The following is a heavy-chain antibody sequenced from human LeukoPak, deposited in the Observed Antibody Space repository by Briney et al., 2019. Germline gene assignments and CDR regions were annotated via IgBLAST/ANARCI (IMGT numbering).Heavy chain of an antibody. Sequence: KPGGSLRLSCATSGFTFSSSSMNCVRQAPGKGLEWVSSISDDSSYKYYAGSMKGRFTISRDNAKNSLYLQMNSLRAEDTAVYYCARDLGFVVVPSAKADYWGQGTLVTVSS. CDR1: GFTFSSSS. V-gene: IGHV3-21*01. J-gene: IGHJ4*02. CDR3: ARDLGFVVVPSAKADY. D-gene: IGHD2-2*01. CDR2: ISDDSSYK.